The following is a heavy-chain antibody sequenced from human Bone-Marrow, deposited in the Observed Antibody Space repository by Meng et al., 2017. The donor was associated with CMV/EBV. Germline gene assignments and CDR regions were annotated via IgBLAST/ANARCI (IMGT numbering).Heavy chain of an antibody. Sequence: GGSLRLSCAASGFTVSSNYMSWVRQAPGKGLEWVSVIYSGGSTYYADSVKGRFTISRDNSKNTLYLQMNSLRADDTAVYYCARDLSTSYFDNGVLNYYYYGMDVWGQGTTVTVSS. CDR2: IYSGGST. CDR1: GFTVSSNY. J-gene: IGHJ6*02. V-gene: IGHV3-53*05. CDR3: ARDLSTSYFDNGVLNYYYYGMDV. D-gene: IGHD4/OR15-4a*01.